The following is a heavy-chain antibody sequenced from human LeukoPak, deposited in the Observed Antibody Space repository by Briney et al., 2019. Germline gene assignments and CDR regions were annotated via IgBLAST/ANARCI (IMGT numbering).Heavy chain of an antibody. CDR3: ARGYGYDY. CDR2: IYPGDSDT. V-gene: IGHV5-51*01. Sequence: GGSLQISCQGSGYCFTTNWIGWVRQMPGKGLEWMGIIYPGDSDTRYSPSFQGQVTISADKSISTAYLQWSSLKASDAAIYYCARGYGYDYWGQGTPVTVSS. D-gene: IGHD5-18*01. CDR1: GYCFTTNW. J-gene: IGHJ4*02.